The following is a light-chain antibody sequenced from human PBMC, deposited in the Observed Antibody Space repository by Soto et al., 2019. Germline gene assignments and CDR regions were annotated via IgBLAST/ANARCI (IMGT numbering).Light chain of an antibody. V-gene: IGLV1-44*01. CDR1: NSNIGTKT. CDR2: SND. J-gene: IGLJ2*01. Sequence: QTVVTQPPSASGTPGQRVTISCSGSNSNIGTKTVNWFQQLPGTAPKLLIYSNDKRPSGVPDRFSGSKSGTSASLAISGLQSEDEADYYCASWDDSLNGVIFGGGTKLTVL. CDR3: ASWDDSLNGVI.